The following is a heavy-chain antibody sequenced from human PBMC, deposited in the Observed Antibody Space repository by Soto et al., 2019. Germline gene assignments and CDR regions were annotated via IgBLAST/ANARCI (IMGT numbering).Heavy chain of an antibody. J-gene: IGHJ6*02. CDR3: ARDTARAMVRIYYGMDV. CDR1: GYSFTSYW. V-gene: IGHV5-51*01. Sequence: GESLKISCKGSGYSFTSYWIGWVRQMPGKGLEWMGIIYPGDSDTRYSPSFQGRFTISRDNSKNTLYLQMNSLRAEDTAVYYCARDTARAMVRIYYGMDVWGQGTTVTVSS. D-gene: IGHD3-10*01. CDR2: IYPGDSDT.